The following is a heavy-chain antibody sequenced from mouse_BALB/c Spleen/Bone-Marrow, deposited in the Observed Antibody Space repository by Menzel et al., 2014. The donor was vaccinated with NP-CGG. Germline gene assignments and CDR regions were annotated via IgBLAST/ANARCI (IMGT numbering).Heavy chain of an antibody. CDR2: IWGGGNT. V-gene: IGHV2-6-4*01. CDR1: GFSLSRYS. D-gene: IGHD1-1*01. Sequence: VKLVESGPGLVAPSQSLSITCTVSGFSLSRYSIHWVRQPPGEGLEWLGVIWGGGNTDYNSALKSRLSISKDNSKSQVFLKMNSLQTDDTAMYYCARFITTGTVDYWGQGTSVTVSS. J-gene: IGHJ4*01. CDR3: ARFITTGTVDY.